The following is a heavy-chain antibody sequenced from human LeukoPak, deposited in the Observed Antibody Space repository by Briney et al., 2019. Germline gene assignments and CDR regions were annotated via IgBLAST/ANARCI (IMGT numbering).Heavy chain of an antibody. Sequence: GESLKISCKGSGYSYTSYWIGWVRQMPGKGLEWMGIIYPDDSNPRYSPTFQGQVTISADKSISTAYLQWSSLKASDTAMYYCARRFYDSSGYTLDYWGQGTLVTVSS. CDR1: GYSYTSYW. D-gene: IGHD3-22*01. CDR2: IYPDDSNP. V-gene: IGHV5-51*01. CDR3: ARRFYDSSGYTLDY. J-gene: IGHJ4*02.